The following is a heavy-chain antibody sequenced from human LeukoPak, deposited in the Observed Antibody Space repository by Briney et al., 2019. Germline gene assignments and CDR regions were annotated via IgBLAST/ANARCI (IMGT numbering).Heavy chain of an antibody. CDR2: VNHSGST. CDR1: GGSFSGYY. Sequence: SETLSLTCAVSGGSFSGYYWSWIRQPPGKGLELIGDVNHSGSTNYNPSLKSRVTISVDTSKNQFSLKLSSVTAADPAVYYCARRHSSGWYRGPLIYWGQGTLVTVSS. V-gene: IGHV4-34*01. CDR3: ARRHSSGWYRGPLIY. D-gene: IGHD6-19*01. J-gene: IGHJ4*02.